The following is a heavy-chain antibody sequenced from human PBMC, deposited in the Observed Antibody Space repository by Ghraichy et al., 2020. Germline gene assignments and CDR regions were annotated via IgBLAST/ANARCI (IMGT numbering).Heavy chain of an antibody. D-gene: IGHD6-13*01. CDR1: RLIFSSFY. V-gene: IGHV3-30*03. CDR2: ISYDGSNK. Sequence: LSLTCAATRLIFSSFYMHWVRQAPGKGLEWIAVISYDGSNKYYAALVKGGFAIASDYSKYILYLQMNSLRAEDTVVYYCARERIMQQRHLYYNAMDVWGQGTTVTVSS. CDR3: ARERIMQQRHLYYNAMDV. J-gene: IGHJ6*02.